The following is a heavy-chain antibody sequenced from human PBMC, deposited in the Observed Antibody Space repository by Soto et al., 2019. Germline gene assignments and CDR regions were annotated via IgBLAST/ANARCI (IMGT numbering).Heavy chain of an antibody. D-gene: IGHD1-1*01. CDR3: AKDKGVFNWATSYFDY. CDR1: GFTFSNHG. Sequence: PGGSLRLSCAASGFTFSNHGMHWVRQAPGKGLEWVALTSNDGNNEYYTDSVKGRFTISRDNSKNTLFLQMNSPRPEDTAVYYCAKDKGVFNWATSYFDYWGQGALVTVS. J-gene: IGHJ4*02. V-gene: IGHV3-30*18. CDR2: TSNDGNNE.